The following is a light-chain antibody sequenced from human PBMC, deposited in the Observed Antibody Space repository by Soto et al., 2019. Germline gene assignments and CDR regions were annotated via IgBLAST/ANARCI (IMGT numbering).Light chain of an antibody. J-gene: IGLJ3*02. CDR2: EAN. CDR3: CSYARGRLGV. Sequence: QSVLTQPASVSGSPGQSINISCTGTSNDVGSYDLVSWYQLHPGKAPKLVIYEANKRPSGISNRFSVSKSGNTASLTISGLQAEDEAHYDCCSYARGRLGVFGGGTKVTVL. V-gene: IGLV2-23*01. CDR1: SNDVGSYDL.